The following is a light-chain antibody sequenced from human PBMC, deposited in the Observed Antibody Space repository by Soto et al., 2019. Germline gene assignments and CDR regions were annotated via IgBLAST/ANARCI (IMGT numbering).Light chain of an antibody. CDR1: QGVSAY. CDR2: AAS. J-gene: IGKJ2*01. V-gene: IGKV1-39*01. CDR3: HQSYSTPHT. Sequence: DIQMTQSPSSLSASVGDRVTITCRASQGVSAYLLWYQQRQGRAPKLLIYAASNLLIGVPSRFSGSGSGTNFTLTISSLEPEDFATYYYHQSYSTPHTFCEGSKRESK.